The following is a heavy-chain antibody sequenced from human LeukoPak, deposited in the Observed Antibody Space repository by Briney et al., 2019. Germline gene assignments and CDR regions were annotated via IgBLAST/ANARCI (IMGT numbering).Heavy chain of an antibody. J-gene: IGHJ1*01. CDR3: ARVGYDSSRRPLYFQH. D-gene: IGHD3-22*01. CDR2: ISAYNGNT. V-gene: IGHV1-18*01. Sequence: ASVKVSCKASGYSFTSFGISWVRQAPGQGLEWMGWISAYNGNTNYAQKLQGRVTMTTDTSTSTAYMELRSLRSDDTAVYYCARVGYDSSRRPLYFQHWGQGTLVTVSS. CDR1: GYSFTSFG.